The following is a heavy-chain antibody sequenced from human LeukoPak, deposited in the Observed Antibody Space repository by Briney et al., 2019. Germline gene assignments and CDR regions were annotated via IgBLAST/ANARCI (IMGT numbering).Heavy chain of an antibody. J-gene: IGHJ6*03. D-gene: IGHD2-15*01. V-gene: IGHV5-51*01. CDR1: GYSFTSYW. CDR2: IYPGDSDT. Sequence: PGESLKISCRGSGYSFTSYWIGWVRQMPGKGLEWMGIIYPGDSDTRYSPSFQGQVTISADKSISTVYLQWSSLKASDTAMYYCARHPRGGYCSGGSCFRTDYYYYMDVWGKETTVTVSS. CDR3: ARHPRGGYCSGGSCFRTDYYYYMDV.